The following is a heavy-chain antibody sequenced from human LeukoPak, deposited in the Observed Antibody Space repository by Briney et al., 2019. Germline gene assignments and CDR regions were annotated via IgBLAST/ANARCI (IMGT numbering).Heavy chain of an antibody. D-gene: IGHD2-15*01. J-gene: IGHJ4*02. CDR3: ARDSSGCSGGSCYPSDFDY. Sequence: ASVKVSCKASGYTFTGYYMHWVRQAPGQGLEWMGWVNPNSGGTNYAQKFQGWVTMTRDTSISTAYMELSRLRSDDTAVYYCARDSSGCSGGSCYPSDFDYWGQGTLVTVSS. CDR1: GYTFTGYY. CDR2: VNPNSGGT. V-gene: IGHV1-2*04.